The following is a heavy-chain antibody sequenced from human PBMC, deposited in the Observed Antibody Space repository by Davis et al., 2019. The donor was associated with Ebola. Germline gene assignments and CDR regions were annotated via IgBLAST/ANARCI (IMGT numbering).Heavy chain of an antibody. CDR2: INPNNAAT. V-gene: IGHV1-2*02. CDR1: GYTFSDYY. Sequence: ASVKVSCKASGYTFSDYYMHWVRQAPGQGLEWMGWINPNNAATNYAQNFQGRVTMTRDTSTSTVYMELSSLRSEDTAVYYCARDPLTGYYDYFDYWGQGTLVTVSS. D-gene: IGHD3-9*01. CDR3: ARDPLTGYYDYFDY. J-gene: IGHJ4*02.